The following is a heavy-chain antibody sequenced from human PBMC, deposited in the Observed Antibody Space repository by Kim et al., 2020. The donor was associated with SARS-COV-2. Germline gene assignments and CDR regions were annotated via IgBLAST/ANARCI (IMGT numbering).Heavy chain of an antibody. CDR3: ARLEYCSSTSCLYWFDP. J-gene: IGHJ5*02. D-gene: IGHD2-2*01. V-gene: IGHV5-51*01. CDR2: IYPGDSDT. Sequence: GESLKISCKGSGYSFTSYWIGWVRQMPGKGLEWMGIIYPGDSDTRYSPSFQGQVTISADKSISTAYLQWSSLKASDTAMYYCARLEYCSSTSCLYWFDPWGQGTLVTVSS. CDR1: GYSFTSYW.